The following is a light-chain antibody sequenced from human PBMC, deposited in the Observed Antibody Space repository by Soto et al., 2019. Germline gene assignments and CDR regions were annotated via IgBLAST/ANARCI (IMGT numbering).Light chain of an antibody. V-gene: IGKV1-5*03. CDR2: KAS. CDR3: QQNDNDSWT. Sequence: DIQMTQSASTLSASVGDRVIITCRASQSISSWLAWYQQKPGKAPNLLIYKASALKSGVPSRFSGSGSGTELTITLSSLQADDFASYYCQQNDNDSWTFDQGAKVEFK. CDR1: QSISSW. J-gene: IGKJ1*01.